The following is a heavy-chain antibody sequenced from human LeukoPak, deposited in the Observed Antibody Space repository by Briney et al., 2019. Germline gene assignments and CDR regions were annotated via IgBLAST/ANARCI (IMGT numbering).Heavy chain of an antibody. J-gene: IGHJ4*02. Sequence: SETLSLTCTVSGGSISNYYWTWIRQPPGKGLEWIGYIYYSGSTNYNPSLESRVTISVDTSKNQFSLSLRSVTAADTAVYYCARAASYDIFYDWGQGTLVTVSS. CDR1: GGSISNYY. V-gene: IGHV4-59*01. CDR2: IYYSGST. D-gene: IGHD3-9*01. CDR3: ARAASYDIFYD.